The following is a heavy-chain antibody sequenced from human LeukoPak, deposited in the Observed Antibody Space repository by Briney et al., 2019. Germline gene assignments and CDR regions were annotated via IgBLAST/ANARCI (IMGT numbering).Heavy chain of an antibody. D-gene: IGHD3-22*01. J-gene: IGHJ4*02. CDR1: GFIFNNYA. Sequence: PGGSLRLSCAASGFIFNNYAMSWVRQAPGKGLQWVSAITNIGGVTYYADSVKGRSTISRDNAKNSVYLQINSLRAEDTAIYYCARRGYSDSSGYDYWGQGTLVTVSS. CDR2: ITNIGGVT. V-gene: IGHV3-23*01. CDR3: ARRGYSDSSGYDY.